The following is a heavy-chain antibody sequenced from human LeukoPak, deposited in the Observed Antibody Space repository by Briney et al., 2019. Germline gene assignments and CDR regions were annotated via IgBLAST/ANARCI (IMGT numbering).Heavy chain of an antibody. J-gene: IGHJ4*02. D-gene: IGHD3-16*02. Sequence: ASVKVSCKASGYTFTSYGISWVRRAPGQGLEWMGWISAYNGNTNYAQKLQGRVTMTTDTSTSTAYMELRSLRSDDTAVYYCARVYYDYVWGSYRTRPPVDYWGQGTLVTVSS. CDR3: ARVYYDYVWGSYRTRPPVDY. V-gene: IGHV1-18*01. CDR2: ISAYNGNT. CDR1: GYTFTSYG.